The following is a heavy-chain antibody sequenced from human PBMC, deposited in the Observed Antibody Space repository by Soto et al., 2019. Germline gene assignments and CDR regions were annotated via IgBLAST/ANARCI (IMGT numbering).Heavy chain of an antibody. Sequence: QVQLQESGPGLVKPSQTLSLTCTVSGGSISSGPYYWSWIRQHPGKGLEWIGYIHYSGSTYYNPSPKSRITISVDTSKNQFALKLSSVAAADTAVYFCASAFRSDYFDDWGQGTLVTVSS. CDR1: GGSISSGPYY. CDR3: ASAFRSDYFDD. CDR2: IHYSGST. J-gene: IGHJ4*02. V-gene: IGHV4-31*03.